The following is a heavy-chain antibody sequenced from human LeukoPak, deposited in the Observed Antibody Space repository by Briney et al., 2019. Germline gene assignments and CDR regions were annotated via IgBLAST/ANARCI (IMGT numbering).Heavy chain of an antibody. CDR3: ARDANFARGTPD. CDR2: IKQDGSEK. J-gene: IGHJ4*02. D-gene: IGHD3-16*01. CDR1: GFTFSSYW. V-gene: IGHV3-7*01. Sequence: GGSLRLSCAAPGFTFSSYWMSWVRQAPGKGLEWVANIKQDGSEKYYVDSVKGRFTISRDNAKNSLYLQMNSLRAEDTAVYYCARDANFARGTPDWGQGTLVTVSS.